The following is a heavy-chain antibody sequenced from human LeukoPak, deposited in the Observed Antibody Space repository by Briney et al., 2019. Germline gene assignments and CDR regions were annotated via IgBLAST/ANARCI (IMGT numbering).Heavy chain of an antibody. CDR3: ARGPPSGYSYGYSGY. CDR1: GYTFTSYG. Sequence: ASVKVSCKASGYTFTSYGISWVRQAPGQGLEWMGWINPNSGGTNYAQKFQGRVTMTRDTSISTAYMELSRLRSDDTAVYYCARGPPSGYSYGYSGYWGQGTLVTVSS. CDR2: INPNSGGT. J-gene: IGHJ4*02. D-gene: IGHD5-18*01. V-gene: IGHV1-2*02.